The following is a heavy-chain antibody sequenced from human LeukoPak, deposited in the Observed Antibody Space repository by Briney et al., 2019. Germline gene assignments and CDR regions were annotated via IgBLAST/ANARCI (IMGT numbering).Heavy chain of an antibody. CDR2: IYSGGST. V-gene: IGHV3-66*01. CDR3: AKSNYFDAFDM. CDR1: GLTVSSNY. J-gene: IGHJ3*02. D-gene: IGHD1-7*01. Sequence: PGGSLRLSCAASGLTVSSNYMSWVRQAPGKGLEWVSVIYSGGSTYYADSVKGRFTISRDNSKNTLYLQMNSLRAEDTAVYFCAKSNYFDAFDMWGQGTMVSVSS.